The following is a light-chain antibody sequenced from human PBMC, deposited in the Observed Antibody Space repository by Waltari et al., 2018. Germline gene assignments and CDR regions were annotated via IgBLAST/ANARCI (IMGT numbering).Light chain of an antibody. CDR3: SSNTCSSPGV. J-gene: IGLJ2*01. V-gene: IGLV2-14*01. CDR2: DVS. Sequence: QSALTQPAPVSGSPGLSITISCTGTSSDVRGYNYVSWYQQHPGKAPKLMIYDVSKRASGNYNHSSGSNSSYTASLTRTGNPAEDETVNSCSSNTCSSPGVFGGGTRLTVL. CDR1: SSDVRGYNY.